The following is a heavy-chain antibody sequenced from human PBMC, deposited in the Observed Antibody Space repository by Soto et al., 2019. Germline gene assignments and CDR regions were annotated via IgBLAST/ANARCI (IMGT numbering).Heavy chain of an antibody. CDR2: IVVGSGDT. D-gene: IGHD6-13*01. V-gene: IGHV1-58*01. CDR3: AATIIAAVGTGHYYGMDV. Sequence: SVKVSCKASGFTFTSSAVQWVRQARGQRLEWIGWIVVGSGDTNSAQKFQERVTITRDMSTGTAYIELSSLRSEDTAVYYCAATIIAAVGTGHYYGMDVWGQGTTVTVSS. CDR1: GFTFTSSA. J-gene: IGHJ6*02.